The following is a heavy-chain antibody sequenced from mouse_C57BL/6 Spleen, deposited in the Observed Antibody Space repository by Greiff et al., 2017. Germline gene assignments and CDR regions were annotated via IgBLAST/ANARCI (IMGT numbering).Heavy chain of an antibody. J-gene: IGHJ4*01. CDR3: ARDYGGAMDY. V-gene: IGHV5-6*01. D-gene: IGHD1-1*01. CDR1: GFTFSSYG. CDR2: ISSGGSYT. Sequence: EVQVVESGGDLVKPGGSLKLSCAASGFTFSSYGMSWVRQTPDKRLEWVATISSGGSYTYYPDSVKGRFTISRDNAKNTLYLQMSSLKSEDTAMYYCARDYGGAMDYWGQGTSVTVSS.